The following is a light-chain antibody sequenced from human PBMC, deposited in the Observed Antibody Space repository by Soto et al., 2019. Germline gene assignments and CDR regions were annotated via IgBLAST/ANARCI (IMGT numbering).Light chain of an antibody. CDR2: AAS. CDR1: QFLSSSY. CDR3: QQQGT. V-gene: IGKV3-20*01. J-gene: IGKJ2*01. Sequence: EIVLTQSPGTLSSSPGERATLSCRASQFLSSSYVVWYQQKPGQAPRLLIYAASRRATVIPDRFSGSGSATEYTLTISRLEPEDFAVYYCQQQGTFGQGTRLEIK.